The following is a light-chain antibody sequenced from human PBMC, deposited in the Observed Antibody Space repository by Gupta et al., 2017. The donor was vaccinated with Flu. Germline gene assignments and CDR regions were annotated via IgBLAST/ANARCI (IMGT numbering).Light chain of an antibody. V-gene: IGKV1-5*03. CDR2: KAS. CDR3: QQYDMFPKT. Sequence: DIQMTRSPSTLAASVGDRVTLTCRASQNVNSWLAWYQQRPGKAPTLLIYKASTLHTGVSSRFSGRGSGTEFTLTISSLQPDDLATYYCQQYDMFPKTFGQGTKVELK. CDR1: QNVNSW. J-gene: IGKJ1*01.